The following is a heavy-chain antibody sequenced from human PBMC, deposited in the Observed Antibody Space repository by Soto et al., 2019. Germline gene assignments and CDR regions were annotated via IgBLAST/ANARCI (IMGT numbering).Heavy chain of an antibody. Sequence: ASVKVSCKASGYTFTGYYMHWVRQAPGQGLEWMGWINPNSGSTNYAQKFQGWVTMTRDTSISTAYMELSRLRSDDTAVYYCARARGGAYYYYYMDVWGKGTTVTVSS. D-gene: IGHD3-16*01. J-gene: IGHJ6*03. CDR2: INPNSGST. CDR3: ARARGGAYYYYYMDV. CDR1: GYTFTGYY. V-gene: IGHV1-2*04.